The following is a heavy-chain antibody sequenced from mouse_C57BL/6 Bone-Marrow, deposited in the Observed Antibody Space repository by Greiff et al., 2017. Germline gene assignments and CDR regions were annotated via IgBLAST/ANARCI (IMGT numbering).Heavy chain of an antibody. CDR2: IYPSDSET. CDR1: GYTFTSYW. J-gene: IGHJ2*01. CDR3: ARARITTVDFDY. V-gene: IGHV1-61*01. Sequence: QVQLQQPGAELVRPGSSVKLSCKASGYTFTSYWLDWVKQRPGQGLEWIGNIYPSDSETPYNQKFKVKATLTVDKSSSTAYMQLSSLTSEDSAVYYWARARITTVDFDYWGQGTTLTVSS. D-gene: IGHD1-1*01.